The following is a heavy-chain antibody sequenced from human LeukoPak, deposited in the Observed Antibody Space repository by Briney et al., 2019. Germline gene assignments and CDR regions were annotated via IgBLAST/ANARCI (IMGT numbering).Heavy chain of an antibody. J-gene: IGHJ4*02. Sequence: SETLSLTCTVSGGSISSSSYYWGWIRQPPGKGLEWIGSIYYSGSTYYNPSLKSRVTISVDTSKNQFSLKLSSVTAADTAVYYCARDTHSGSTGRGDYWGQGTLVTVSS. CDR1: GGSISSSSYY. CDR2: IYYSGST. V-gene: IGHV4-39*07. CDR3: ARDTHSGSTGRGDY. D-gene: IGHD1-26*01.